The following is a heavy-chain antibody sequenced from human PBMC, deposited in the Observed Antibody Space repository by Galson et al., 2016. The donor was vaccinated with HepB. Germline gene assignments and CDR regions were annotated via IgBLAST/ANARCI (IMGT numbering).Heavy chain of an antibody. Sequence: SVKVSCKASGNTFTSHYMHWVRQAPGQGLQWMGWINPNGGGTNYAQMFQGRVTMTRDTSISTAYMELSSLRSDDTAVYYCARGRTLTNPFDFWGQGTLVTVSS. V-gene: IGHV1-2*02. J-gene: IGHJ4*02. D-gene: IGHD4-11*01. CDR2: INPNGGGT. CDR1: GNTFTSHY. CDR3: ARGRTLTNPFDF.